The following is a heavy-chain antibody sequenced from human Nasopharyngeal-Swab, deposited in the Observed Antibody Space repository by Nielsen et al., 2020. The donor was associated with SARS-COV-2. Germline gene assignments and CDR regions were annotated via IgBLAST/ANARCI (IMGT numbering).Heavy chain of an antibody. CDR3: ARAHNPDRDTYYYDSSGYIFDY. Sequence: ASVKVSCKASGYTFTGYYMHWVRQAPGQGLEWMGWINPNSGGTNYAQKSQGWVTMTRDTSISTAYMELSMLRSDDTAVYYCARAHNPDRDTYYYDSSGYIFDYWGQGTLVTVSS. V-gene: IGHV1-2*04. CDR2: INPNSGGT. J-gene: IGHJ4*02. CDR1: GYTFTGYY. D-gene: IGHD3-22*01.